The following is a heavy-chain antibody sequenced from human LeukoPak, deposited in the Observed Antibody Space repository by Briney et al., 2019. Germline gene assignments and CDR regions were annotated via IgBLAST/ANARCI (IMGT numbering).Heavy chain of an antibody. J-gene: IGHJ4*02. CDR3: TTAGYYDSSGVDY. V-gene: IGHV3-15*01. CDR1: GFTFSNAW. D-gene: IGHD3-22*01. Sequence: GGSLRLSCAAYGFTFSNAWMSWVRQAPGKGLEWVGRIKSKTDGGTTDYAAPVKGRFTISRDDSKNTLYLQMNSLKTEDTAVYYCTTAGYYDSSGVDYWGQGTLVTVSS. CDR2: IKSKTDGGTT.